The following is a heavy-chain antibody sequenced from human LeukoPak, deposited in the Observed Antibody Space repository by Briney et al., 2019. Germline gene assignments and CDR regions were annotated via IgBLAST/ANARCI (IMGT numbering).Heavy chain of an antibody. CDR1: GGSFSGYY. D-gene: IGHD6-19*01. CDR2: INHSGST. J-gene: IGHJ4*02. CDR3: ARHGRQWLAQVPFYYFDY. Sequence: PSETLSLTCAVYGGSFSGYYWSWIRQPPGKGLEWIGEINHSGSTNYNPSLKSRVTISVDTSKNQFSLKLSSVTAADTAVYYCARHGRQWLAQVPFYYFDYWGQGTLVTVSS. V-gene: IGHV4-34*01.